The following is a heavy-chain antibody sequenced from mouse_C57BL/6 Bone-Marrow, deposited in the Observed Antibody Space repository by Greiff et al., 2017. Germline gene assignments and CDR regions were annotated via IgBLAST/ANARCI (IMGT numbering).Heavy chain of an antibody. V-gene: IGHV14-4*01. CDR1: GFNIKDDY. J-gene: IGHJ2*01. CDR3: TTPISTVVATGFDS. CDR2: IDPENGDT. D-gene: IGHD1-1*01. Sequence: VQLQQSGAELVRPGASVKLSCTASGFNIKDDYMHWVKQRPEQGLEWIGWIDPENGDTEYASKFQGKATITTDTSSNTAYLQLSSLTSEDTAFCYWTTPISTVVATGFDSWGQGTTLTVSS.